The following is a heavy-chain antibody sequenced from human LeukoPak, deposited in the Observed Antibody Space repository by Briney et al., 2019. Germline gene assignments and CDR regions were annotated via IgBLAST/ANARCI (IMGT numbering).Heavy chain of an antibody. J-gene: IGHJ4*02. Sequence: GGSLRLSCAASGLTFSSYDMHWVRQAPGKGLEWVAVISSDGSNKNYAESVKGRFTISRDNAKNSLYLQMNSLRAEDTAVYYCARGVGCSSTRCYGYFDYWGQGTLVTVSS. CDR2: ISSDGSNK. D-gene: IGHD2-2*01. CDR1: GLTFSSYD. CDR3: ARGVGCSSTRCYGYFDY. V-gene: IGHV3-30*04.